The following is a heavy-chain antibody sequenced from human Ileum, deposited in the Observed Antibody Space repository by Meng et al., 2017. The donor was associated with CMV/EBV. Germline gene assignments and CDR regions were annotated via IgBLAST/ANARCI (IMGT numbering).Heavy chain of an antibody. D-gene: IGHD3-3*01. CDR1: GFDVTSRY. CDR3: AGSITTPGGFDY. CDR2: NYGSDST. V-gene: IGHV3-66*01. Sequence: EVHLVGSGGGWVQAGGARRLSCAVSGFDVTSRYMFWVRQAPGKGLEWVSVNYGSDSTYYGDSVKGRFTSFRDKSRNTLYLQMNSLRAEDTAVYYCAGSITTPGGFDYWGQGTLVTVSS. J-gene: IGHJ4*02.